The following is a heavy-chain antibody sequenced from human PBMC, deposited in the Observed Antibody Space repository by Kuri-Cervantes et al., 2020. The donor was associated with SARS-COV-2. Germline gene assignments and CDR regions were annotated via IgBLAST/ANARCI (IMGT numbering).Heavy chain of an antibody. Sequence: SETLCFTCTVSGGSISSSSYYWGWIRQPPGKGLEWIGSIYHSGSTYYNPSLKSRVTISVDTSKNQFSLKLSSVTAADTAVYYCARRSGYCSSTSCYFFDYWGQGTLVTVSS. CDR3: ARRSGYCSSTSCYFFDY. CDR1: GGSISSSSYY. CDR2: IYHSGST. J-gene: IGHJ4*02. V-gene: IGHV4-39*07. D-gene: IGHD2-2*01.